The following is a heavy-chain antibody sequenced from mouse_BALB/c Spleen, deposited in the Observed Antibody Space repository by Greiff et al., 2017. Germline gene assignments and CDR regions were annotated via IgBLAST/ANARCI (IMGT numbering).Heavy chain of an antibody. J-gene: IGHJ4*01. CDR2: ISSGSSTI. Sequence: EVKLVESGGGLVQPGGSRKLSCAASGFTFSSFGMHWVRQAPEKGLEWVAYISSGSSTIYYADTVKGRFTISRDNPKNTLFLQMTSLRSEDTAMYYCARRMITTPYYAMDYWGQGTSVTVSS. CDR1: GFTFSSFG. CDR3: ARRMITTPYYAMDY. D-gene: IGHD2-4*01. V-gene: IGHV5-17*02.